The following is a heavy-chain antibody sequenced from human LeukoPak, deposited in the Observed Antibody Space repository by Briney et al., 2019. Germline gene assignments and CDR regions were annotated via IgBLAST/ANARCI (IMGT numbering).Heavy chain of an antibody. V-gene: IGHV1-18*01. CDR3: ARKGEPKSPNLYYYYGMDV. CDR2: ISSYNGDT. D-gene: IGHD1-14*01. CDR1: GYNLLNYG. J-gene: IGHJ6*02. Sequence: ASVKVSCKASGYNLLNYGISWVRQAPGQGLEWMGWISSYNGDTKYAQKFQGRVTMTTDTSTNTAHMELRSLISDDTAVYYCARKGEPKSPNLYYYYGMDVWGQGTTVTVSS.